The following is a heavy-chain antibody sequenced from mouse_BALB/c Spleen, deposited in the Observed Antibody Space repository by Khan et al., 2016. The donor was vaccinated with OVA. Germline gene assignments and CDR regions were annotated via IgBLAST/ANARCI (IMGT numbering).Heavy chain of an antibody. CDR1: GYSINSEYA. D-gene: IGHD2-4*01. CDR3: ARKDYYDYDPFPY. CDR2: IDYSGNT. V-gene: IGHV3-2*02. J-gene: IGHJ3*01. Sequence: EVELVESGPGLVKPSLSLSLTCTVTGYSINSEYAWNWIRQFPGNKLEWMGYIDYSGNTRFNPSLTSRTSITRDTFKNQFFLQLNSVTAEDTATYYCARKDYYDYDPFPYWGQGTLVTVSA.